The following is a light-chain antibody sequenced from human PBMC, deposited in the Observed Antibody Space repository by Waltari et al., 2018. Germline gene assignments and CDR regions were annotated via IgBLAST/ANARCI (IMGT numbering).Light chain of an antibody. Sequence: ESVLTQSPDTLSLSPGERASLSCRASQTVNSNHLAWYQQKSGQAPRLLIYGASKRATGIPDRFSGSGSETAFTLTISRLEPEDFAVYYCQLYGTSFLWTFGQGTRVEI. CDR3: QLYGTSFLWT. CDR1: QTVNSNH. CDR2: GAS. J-gene: IGKJ1*01. V-gene: IGKV3-20*01.